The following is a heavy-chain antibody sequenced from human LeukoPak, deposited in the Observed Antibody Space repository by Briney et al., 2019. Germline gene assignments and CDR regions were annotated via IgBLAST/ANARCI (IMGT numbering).Heavy chain of an antibody. J-gene: IGHJ4*02. CDR3: ARDFVVVPAANYYFDY. V-gene: IGHV1-18*01. CDR2: ISAYNENT. CDR1: GYTFDSYG. D-gene: IGHD2-2*01. Sequence: ASVKVSCKASGYTFDSYGISWVRQAPGRGLEWMGWISAYNENTNYAQKVQGRVIMTTDKSTSTAYMELRSLRSDDTAVYYCARDFVVVPAANYYFDYWGQGTLVTVSS.